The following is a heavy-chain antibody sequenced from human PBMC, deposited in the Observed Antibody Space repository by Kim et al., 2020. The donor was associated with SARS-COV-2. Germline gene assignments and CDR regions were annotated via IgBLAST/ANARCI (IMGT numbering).Heavy chain of an antibody. V-gene: IGHV3-15*01. D-gene: IGHD4-17*01. J-gene: IGHJ4*02. CDR1: GFTFSNAW. CDR2: IKSKTDGGTT. CDR3: TTGDPFRYDCGDYMVDY. Sequence: GGSLRLSCAASGFTFSNAWMSWVRQAPGKGLEWVGRIKSKTDGGTTDYAVPVKGRFTISRDDSKNTLYLQMNSLKTADTAVYYCTTGDPFRYDCGDYMVDYWGQGTLVTVSS.